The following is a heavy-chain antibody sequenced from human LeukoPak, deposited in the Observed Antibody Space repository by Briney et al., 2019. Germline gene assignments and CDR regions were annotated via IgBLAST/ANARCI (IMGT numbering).Heavy chain of an antibody. CDR3: ARGIVMVVAATPGYYGMDV. CDR2: ISAYNGNT. CDR1: GYTFTSYG. J-gene: IGHJ6*02. Sequence: ASVKVSCKASGYTFTSYGISWVRQAPGQGLEWMGWISAYNGNTNYAQKLQGRVTMTTDTSTSTAYMELRSLRSDDTAVYYCARGIVMVVAATPGYYGMDVWGQGTTVTVSS. D-gene: IGHD2-15*01. V-gene: IGHV1-18*01.